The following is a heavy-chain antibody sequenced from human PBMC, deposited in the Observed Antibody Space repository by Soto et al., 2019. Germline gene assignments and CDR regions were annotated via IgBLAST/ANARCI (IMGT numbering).Heavy chain of an antibody. Sequence: ASVKVSCKASGYTFTGYYMHWVRQAPGQGLEWMGWINPNSGGTNYAQKFQGWVTMTRDTSISTAYMELSRLRSDDTAVYYCAREDSSSSIDFDYWGQGTLATVSS. J-gene: IGHJ4*02. V-gene: IGHV1-2*04. CDR2: INPNSGGT. CDR1: GYTFTGYY. D-gene: IGHD6-6*01. CDR3: AREDSSSSIDFDY.